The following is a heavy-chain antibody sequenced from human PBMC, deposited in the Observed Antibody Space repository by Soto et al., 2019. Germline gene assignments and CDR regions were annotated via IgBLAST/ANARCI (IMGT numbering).Heavy chain of an antibody. CDR2: ISGSGGST. CDR3: AKAEYSYGYED. V-gene: IGHV3-23*04. Sequence: ELQLVESGGGLVQPGGSLTLSCAASGFTFSSYSLNWVRQAPGKGLEWVSAISGSGGSTYYADSVKGRFTISRDNSKNTLYLQMNSLRAEDTAVYYCAKAEYSYGYEDWGQGTLVTVSS. J-gene: IGHJ4*02. D-gene: IGHD5-18*01. CDR1: GFTFSSYS.